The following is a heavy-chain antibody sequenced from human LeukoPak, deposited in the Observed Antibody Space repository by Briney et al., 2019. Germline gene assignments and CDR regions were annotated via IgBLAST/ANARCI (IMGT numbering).Heavy chain of an antibody. J-gene: IGHJ4*02. CDR2: ISSSSSYI. CDR1: GFTFSRYS. Sequence: GGSLRLSCAASGFTFSRYSMNWVRQARGKGLEWVSSISSSSSYIYYADSAKGRLTISRDNAKNSLYLQMNSPRAEDTAVYYCAREDSSGCYGTPGQLVYWGQGTLVTVSS. D-gene: IGHD6-19*01. CDR3: AREDSSGCYGTPGQLVY. V-gene: IGHV3-21*01.